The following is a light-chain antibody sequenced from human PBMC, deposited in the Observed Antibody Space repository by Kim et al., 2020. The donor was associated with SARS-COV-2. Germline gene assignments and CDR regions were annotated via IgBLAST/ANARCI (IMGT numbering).Light chain of an antibody. CDR3: AAWDDSLSGPV. CDR1: SSNIGTNT. J-gene: IGLJ3*02. V-gene: IGLV1-44*01. CDR2: SNN. Sequence: GQWLTSSCSGSSSNIGTNTLNWYRPLPGTAPKLLIYSNNQRPSGVPDRFSGSKSGTSVSLAISGLQSEDEADYYCAAWDDSLSGPVFGGGTQLTVL.